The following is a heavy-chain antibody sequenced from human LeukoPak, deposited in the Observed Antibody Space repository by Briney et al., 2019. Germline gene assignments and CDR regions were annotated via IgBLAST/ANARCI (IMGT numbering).Heavy chain of an antibody. CDR2: ISFDASNK. CDR3: ATEGSFDY. Sequence: GGSLRLSCVTSGFTFSSYGTHWVRQAPGKGLEWVAVISFDASNKYYADSVKGRFTISRDNSKNTLYLQMNSLRAEDAAVYYCATEGSFDYWGQGTLVTVSS. J-gene: IGHJ4*02. CDR1: GFTFSSYG. V-gene: IGHV3-30*03.